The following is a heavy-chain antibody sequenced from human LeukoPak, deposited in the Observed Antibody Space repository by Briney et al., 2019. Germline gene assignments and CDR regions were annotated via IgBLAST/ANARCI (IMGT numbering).Heavy chain of an antibody. Sequence: VASVKVSCKASGYTFTSYYMHWVRQAPGQGLEWMGIINPSGGSTSYAQKFQGRVTMTRDMSTSTDYMELSGLRSEDTAVYYCARDNSVEDTAWWFDPWGQGTLVTVSS. CDR3: ARDNSVEDTAWWFDP. J-gene: IGHJ5*02. CDR2: INPSGGST. CDR1: GYTFTSYY. D-gene: IGHD4-23*01. V-gene: IGHV1-46*01.